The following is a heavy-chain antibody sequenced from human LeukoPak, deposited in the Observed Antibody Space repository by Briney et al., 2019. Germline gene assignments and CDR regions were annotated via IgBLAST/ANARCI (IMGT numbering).Heavy chain of an antibody. J-gene: IGHJ4*02. CDR2: INPNSGGT. CDR3: ATLRRSGWYIGD. Sequence: ASVKLSCKASGYTFTDYYMHWVRQAPGQGLEWMGWINPNSGGTNYAEKFQGRVTMTRDTSITTAYMELSSLRSDDTAMYYCATLRRSGWYIGDWGQGTPVTVSS. D-gene: IGHD6-19*01. CDR1: GYTFTDYY. V-gene: IGHV1-2*02.